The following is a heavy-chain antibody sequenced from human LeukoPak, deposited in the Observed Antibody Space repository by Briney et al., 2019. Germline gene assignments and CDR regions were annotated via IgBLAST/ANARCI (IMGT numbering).Heavy chain of an antibody. CDR2: IYHSGST. J-gene: IGHJ4*02. D-gene: IGHD4-17*01. Sequence: PSETLSLTCTVSGYSISSGYYWGWIRQPPGKGLEWIGSIYHSGSTNYNPSLKSRVTISVDTSKNQFSLKLSSVAAADTAVYYCARDSLTVTTGGLVYWGQGTLVTVSS. CDR1: GYSISSGYY. CDR3: ARDSLTVTTGGLVY. V-gene: IGHV4-38-2*02.